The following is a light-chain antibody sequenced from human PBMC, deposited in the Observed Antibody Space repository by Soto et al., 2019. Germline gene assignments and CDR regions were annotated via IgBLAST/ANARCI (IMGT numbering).Light chain of an antibody. CDR1: QSVSID. CDR3: QQRSNWPPLT. CDR2: DAS. Sequence: IVMTQSPATVPVSPGERVTLSCRASQSVSIDLVWYQQKPGQAPRLLIYDASNRATGIPARFSGSGSGTDFTLTISSLEPEDFAVYYCQQRSNWPPLTFGGGTKVDIK. J-gene: IGKJ4*01. V-gene: IGKV3-11*01.